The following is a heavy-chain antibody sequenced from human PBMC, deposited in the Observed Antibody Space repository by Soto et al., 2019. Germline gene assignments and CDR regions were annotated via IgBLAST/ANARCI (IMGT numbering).Heavy chain of an antibody. CDR1: GGTFSSYA. D-gene: IGHD2-15*01. Sequence: SVKVSCKASGGTFSSYAISWVRQAPGQGLEWMGGIIPIFGTANYAQKFQGRVTITADESTSTAYMELSSLRSEDTAVYYCATQDIVVVVAATPEYFQHWGQGTLVTVSS. J-gene: IGHJ1*01. CDR3: ATQDIVVVVAATPEYFQH. CDR2: IIPIFGTA. V-gene: IGHV1-69*13.